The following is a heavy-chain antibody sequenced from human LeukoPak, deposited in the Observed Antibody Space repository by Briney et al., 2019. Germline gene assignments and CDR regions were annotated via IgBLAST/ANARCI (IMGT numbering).Heavy chain of an antibody. J-gene: IGHJ4*02. CDR1: GYTFADHY. D-gene: IGHD3-22*01. CDR2: INANGGDA. Sequence: ASLKVSCKASGYTFADHYIHWVRQAPGQGLEWMGWINANGGDANYAQKFQGRVTMTRDTSINTAYMELTRLSSDDTAVYYCGRGTYYYDNTGKWWGQGTLVTVSS. CDR3: GRGTYYYDNTGKW. V-gene: IGHV1-2*02.